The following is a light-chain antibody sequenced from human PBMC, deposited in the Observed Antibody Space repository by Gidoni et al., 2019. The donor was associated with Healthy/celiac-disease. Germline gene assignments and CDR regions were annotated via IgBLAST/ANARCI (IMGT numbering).Light chain of an antibody. V-gene: IGLV3-21*04. CDR1: NIGSKS. CDR3: QVWDSSSDHPHVV. Sequence: SYVLTQPPSVSVAPGKTARSTCGGNNIGSKSVHWYQQQPGQAPVLVIYYDSDRPSGIPERFSGSNSGNTATLTISRVEAGDEADYYCQVWDSSSDHPHVVFGGGTKLTVL. CDR2: YDS. J-gene: IGLJ2*01.